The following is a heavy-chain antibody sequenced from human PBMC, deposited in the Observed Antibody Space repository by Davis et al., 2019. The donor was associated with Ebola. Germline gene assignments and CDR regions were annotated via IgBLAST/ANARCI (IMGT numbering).Heavy chain of an antibody. CDR1: GFTFGSYW. CDR3: ARGSSWYTY. Sequence: GESLKISCAASGFTFGSYWMHWVRQAPGKGLVWVSRINSDGSSTSYADSVKGRFTISRDNAKNTLYLQMNSLRAEDTAVYYCARGSSWYTYWGQGTLVTVSS. D-gene: IGHD6-13*01. J-gene: IGHJ4*02. CDR2: INSDGSST. V-gene: IGHV3-74*01.